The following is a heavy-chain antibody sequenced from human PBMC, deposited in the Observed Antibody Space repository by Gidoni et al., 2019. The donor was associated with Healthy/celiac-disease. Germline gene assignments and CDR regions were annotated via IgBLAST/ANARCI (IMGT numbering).Heavy chain of an antibody. CDR3: ARADYDGDYYYYMDV. CDR1: GGSFSGYY. J-gene: IGHJ6*03. V-gene: IGHV4-34*01. Sequence: QVQLQQWGAGLLKPSETLSLTCAVYGGSFSGYYWSWIRQPPGKGLEWIGEINHSGSTNYNPSLKSRVTISVDTSKNQFSLKLSSVTAADTAVYYCARADYDGDYYYYMDVWGKGTTVTVSS. D-gene: IGHD4-17*01. CDR2: INHSGST.